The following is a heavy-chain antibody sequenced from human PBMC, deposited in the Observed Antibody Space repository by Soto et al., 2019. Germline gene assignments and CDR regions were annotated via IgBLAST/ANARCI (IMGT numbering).Heavy chain of an antibody. Sequence: SVKFSCKASGGTFSSYAISWVRQAPGQGLEWMGGIIPIFGTANYAQKFQGRVTITADESTSTAYMELSSLRSEDTAVYYCARDNTYYYDSSGYYYSSGMDVWGQGTTVTV. D-gene: IGHD3-22*01. CDR1: GGTFSSYA. CDR2: IIPIFGTA. V-gene: IGHV1-69*13. CDR3: ARDNTYYYDSSGYYYSSGMDV. J-gene: IGHJ6*02.